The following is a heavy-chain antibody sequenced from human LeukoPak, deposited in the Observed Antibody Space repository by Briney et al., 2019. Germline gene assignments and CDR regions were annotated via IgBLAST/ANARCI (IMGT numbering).Heavy chain of an antibody. D-gene: IGHD1-1*01. CDR3: ARAQGLNWNFGY. V-gene: IGHV1-69*05. Sequence: GASVKVSCKASGGTFSSYAISWVRQAPGQGLGWMGGLIPIFGTANYAQKCQGRVTITTDESTRTAYMELSSLRSEDTAAYYCARAQGLNWNFGYWGQGTLVTVSS. J-gene: IGHJ4*02. CDR1: GGTFSSYA. CDR2: LIPIFGTA.